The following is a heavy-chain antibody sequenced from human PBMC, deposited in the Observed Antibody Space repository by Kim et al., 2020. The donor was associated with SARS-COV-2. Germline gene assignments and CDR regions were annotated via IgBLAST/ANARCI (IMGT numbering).Heavy chain of an antibody. V-gene: IGHV3-48*02. D-gene: IGHD5-12*01. CDR3: ARDVVTIPYFDY. CDR2: IKSTSGTI. CDR1: GFSFSSYS. J-gene: IGHJ4*03. Sequence: GGSLRLSCEASGFSFSSYSMNWVRQAPGKGLEWIAYIKSTSGTIYYADSVKGRFTISRDNAKNSLFLQMSNLRDEDTAVYFCARDVVTIPYFDYWGQGAL.